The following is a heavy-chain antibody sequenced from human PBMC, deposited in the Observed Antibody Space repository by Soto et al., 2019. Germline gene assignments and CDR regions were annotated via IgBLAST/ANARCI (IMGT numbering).Heavy chain of an antibody. CDR2: INHSGST. Sequence: RILQKQGKGLEWIGEINHSGSTNYNPSLKSRVTISVDTSKNQFSLKLSSVTAADTAVYYCARVTVKRAYYYGSGRQPFDYWGQGTLVTVLL. D-gene: IGHD3-10*01. V-gene: IGHV4-34*01. J-gene: IGHJ4*02. CDR3: ARVTVKRAYYYGSGRQPFDY.